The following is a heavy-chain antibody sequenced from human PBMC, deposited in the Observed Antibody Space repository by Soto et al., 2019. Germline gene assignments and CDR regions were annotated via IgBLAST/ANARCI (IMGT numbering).Heavy chain of an antibody. CDR1: GFSLRTSGVG. J-gene: IGHJ4*02. V-gene: IGHV2-5*02. D-gene: IGHD4-17*01. CDR2: IYWDDGK. CDR3: AHLTTGGFYFDY. Sequence: QITLKESGPTLVKPTQTLTLTCTFSGFSLRTSGVGVGWIRQPPGKALEWLALIYWDDGKRYSPSLKSTLTITKATSKTQVVLRMTNMDPVDTATYYCAHLTTGGFYFDYWGQGTLVTVSS.